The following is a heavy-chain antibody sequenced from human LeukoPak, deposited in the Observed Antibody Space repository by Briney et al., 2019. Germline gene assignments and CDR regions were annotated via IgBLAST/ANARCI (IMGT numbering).Heavy chain of an antibody. D-gene: IGHD4-23*01. CDR1: GGSISSYY. CDR3: ASGSQGVGNNY. CDR2: MYISGET. Sequence: SETLSLTCTVSGGSISSYYWSWIRQPVGKGLEWIGRMYISGETNYNPSLKSRVSVSLDTSKNQFSLKLNSVTAADTAVYFCASGSQGVGNNYWGQGTLVTVSS. V-gene: IGHV4-4*07. J-gene: IGHJ4*02.